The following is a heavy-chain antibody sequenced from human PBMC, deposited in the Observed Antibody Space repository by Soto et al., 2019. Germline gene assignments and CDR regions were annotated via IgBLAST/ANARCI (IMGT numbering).Heavy chain of an antibody. V-gene: IGHV3-33*01. CDR3: ARDGFSRSYYAFDI. CDR2: IWYDGSNK. CDR1: GFTFSSYG. D-gene: IGHD1-26*01. J-gene: IGHJ3*02. Sequence: GGSLRLSCAASGFTFSSYGMHWVRQAPGKGLEWVAVIWYDGSNKYYADSGKGRFTISRDNSKNTLYLQMNSLRAEDTAVYYCARDGFSRSYYAFDIWGQGTMVTVSS.